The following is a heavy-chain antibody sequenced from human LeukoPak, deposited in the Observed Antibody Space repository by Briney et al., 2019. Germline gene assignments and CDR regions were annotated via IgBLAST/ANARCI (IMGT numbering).Heavy chain of an antibody. Sequence: PSETLSLTCTVSGGSISSSSYYWGWIRQPPGKGLEWIGSIYYSGSTNYNPSLKSRVTISVDTSKNQFSLKLSSVTAADTAVYYCARGGMANDYWGQGTLVTVSS. V-gene: IGHV4-39*07. J-gene: IGHJ4*02. D-gene: IGHD5-24*01. CDR3: ARGGMANDY. CDR1: GGSISSSSYY. CDR2: IYYSGST.